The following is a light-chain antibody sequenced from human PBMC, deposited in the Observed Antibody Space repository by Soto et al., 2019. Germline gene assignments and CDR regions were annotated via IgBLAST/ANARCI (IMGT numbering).Light chain of an antibody. CDR3: QHHNNWPRT. CDR2: GAS. Sequence: EIVMTQSPATLSVSPGERATLSCRASQSVSSNLAWYQQKPGQAPRLLIYGASTRATGIPARFSGSGSGTEFTLTISSLQSEDFAVYYCQHHNNWPRTFGQGTKVDIK. J-gene: IGKJ1*01. CDR1: QSVSSN. V-gene: IGKV3-15*01.